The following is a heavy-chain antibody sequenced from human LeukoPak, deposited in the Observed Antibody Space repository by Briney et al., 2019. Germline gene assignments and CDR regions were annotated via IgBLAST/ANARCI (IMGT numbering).Heavy chain of an antibody. CDR1: GFTFDDYA. CDR2: ISWNSGSI. CDR3: AKDPYGSGNSNCFDP. Sequence: GGSLRLSCAASGFTFDDYAMHWVRQAPGKGLEWVSGISWNSGSIVYADSVRGRFTISRDNAKNSQYLQMNSLRAEDTALYYCAKDPYGSGNSNCFDPWGQGTLVTVSS. V-gene: IGHV3-9*01. J-gene: IGHJ5*02. D-gene: IGHD3-10*01.